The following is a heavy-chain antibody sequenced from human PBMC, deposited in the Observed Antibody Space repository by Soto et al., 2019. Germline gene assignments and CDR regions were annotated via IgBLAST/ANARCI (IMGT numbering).Heavy chain of an antibody. V-gene: IGHV3-74*01. CDR2: INHDGSIT. CDR3: VGDLCCFIFTWYDN. D-gene: IGHD3-9*01. Sequence: PGGSLRLSCAGSGFSFRSYWMHWVRQAPGKGLVWVSRINHDGSITNYADSVKGRFTISRDNANNTVYLQMNSLGAEDTAPYYCVGDLCCFIFTWYDNWHPETLLAACS. J-gene: IGHJ5*01. CDR1: GFSFRSYW.